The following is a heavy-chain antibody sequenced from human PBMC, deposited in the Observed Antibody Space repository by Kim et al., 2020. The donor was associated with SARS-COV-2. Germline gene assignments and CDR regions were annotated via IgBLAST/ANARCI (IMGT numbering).Heavy chain of an antibody. CDR1: GGSIRHYF. D-gene: IGHD2-15*01. CDR2: IYYSGST. V-gene: IGHV4-59*01. J-gene: IGHJ3*02. Sequence: SETLSLTCTASGGSIRHYFWSWIRQTPRKGLEWIGNIYYSGSTHYNLSLKSRVTISVDMPKKQSSLKLRSVTAADTAIHSCTRLHTVVAEPPAPGAGDI. CDR3: TRLHTVVAEPPAPGAGDI.